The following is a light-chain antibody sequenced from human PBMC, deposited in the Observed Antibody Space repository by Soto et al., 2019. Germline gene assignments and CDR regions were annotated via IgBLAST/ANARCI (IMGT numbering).Light chain of an antibody. J-gene: IGLJ1*01. Sequence: QSVLTQPPSVSGAPGQRVTISCTGSSSNIGAGSDVHWYQQLPGTAPKLLIYGSDNRPSGVPDRFSGSKSGTSASLAITGLQAEDEADYYCCSYAGSYTYVFGTGTKLTVL. CDR1: SSNIGAGSD. CDR2: GSD. V-gene: IGLV1-40*01. CDR3: CSYAGSYTYV.